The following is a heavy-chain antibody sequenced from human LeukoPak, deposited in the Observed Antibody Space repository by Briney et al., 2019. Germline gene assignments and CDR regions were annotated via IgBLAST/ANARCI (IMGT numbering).Heavy chain of an antibody. CDR2: IYTSGST. Sequence: SETLSLTCTVSGGSISSYYWSWIRQPAGKGLEWIGRIYTSGSTNYNPSLKSRVTMSVDTSKNQFSLKLSSVTAADTAVYYCARSRTDLAAGSLGPPAWGQGTLVTVSS. CDR3: ARSRTDLAAGSLGPPA. D-gene: IGHD6-13*01. CDR1: GGSISSYY. J-gene: IGHJ4*02. V-gene: IGHV4-4*07.